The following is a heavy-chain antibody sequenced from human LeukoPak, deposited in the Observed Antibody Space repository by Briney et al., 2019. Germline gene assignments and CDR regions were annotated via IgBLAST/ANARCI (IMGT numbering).Heavy chain of an antibody. V-gene: IGHV3-23*01. Sequence: GGSLRLSCAASGFTFSSYAMSWVRQAPGKELEWVSAISGSGGSTYYADSVKGRFTISRDNSKNTLYLQMNSLRAEDTAVYYCAKDRSAAHSSSWTNHYYYGMDVWGQGTTVTVSS. CDR1: GFTFSSYA. J-gene: IGHJ6*02. CDR3: AKDRSAAHSSSWTNHYYYGMDV. CDR2: ISGSGGST. D-gene: IGHD6-13*01.